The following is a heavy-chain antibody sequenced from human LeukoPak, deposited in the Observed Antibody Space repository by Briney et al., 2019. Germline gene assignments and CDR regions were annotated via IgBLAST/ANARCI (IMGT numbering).Heavy chain of an antibody. CDR2: VSGSGDST. J-gene: IGHJ4*02. CDR1: GFTFSSYA. V-gene: IGHV3-23*01. D-gene: IGHD6-19*01. Sequence: GGSLRLSCAASGFTFSSYAMSWVRQAPGKGLEWVSAVSGSGDSTYYADSVKGRFTISRDNSKNTLYLQMNSLRAEDTAVYYCAKDEAVGGIRKDNWGQGTLVTVSS. CDR3: AKDEAVGGIRKDN.